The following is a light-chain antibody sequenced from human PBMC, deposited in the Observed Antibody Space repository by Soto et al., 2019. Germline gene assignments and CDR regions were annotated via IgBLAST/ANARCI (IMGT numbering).Light chain of an antibody. CDR2: KVS. CDR3: MQGTHWPPYT. CDR1: QSLGFSDGNTY. V-gene: IGKV2-30*01. J-gene: IGKJ2*01. Sequence: DVVMTQSPLSLPVTLGQPASISCRSSQSLGFSDGNTYLCWIQQWPGQSPRRLIYKVSNRDSGVPDRFSGSGSGTDFTLKIRRVEAEDVGVYYCMQGTHWPPYTFGQGTKLEIK.